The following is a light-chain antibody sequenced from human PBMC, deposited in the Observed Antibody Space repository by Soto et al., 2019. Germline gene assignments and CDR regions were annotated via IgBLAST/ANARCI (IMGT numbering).Light chain of an antibody. V-gene: IGLV2-14*03. J-gene: IGLJ2*01. CDR1: AVTIGAYNF. CDR3: TSWTTSTTMI. Sequence: QSALPRPPSLSGSPGRSIPISGPGPAVTIGAYNFFSWNQQHPGKAPKLMLYDVNIRPSGVSNRFSGSKSGNTASLTISGLQAGDEADYYCTSWTTSTTMIFGGGTKVTVL. CDR2: DVN.